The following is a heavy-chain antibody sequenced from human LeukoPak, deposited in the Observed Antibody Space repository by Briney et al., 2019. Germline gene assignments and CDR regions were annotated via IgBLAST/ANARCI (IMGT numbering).Heavy chain of an antibody. D-gene: IGHD2-2*02. Sequence: PGGSLRLSCTASGFTFSSYSMNWVRQAPGKGLEWVSSISSSSSYIYYADSVKGRLTISRDNAKNSLYLQMNSLRAEDTAVYYCARGRGFSGCSSTSCYNLDWGQGTLVTVSS. CDR3: ARGRGFSGCSSTSCYNLD. V-gene: IGHV3-21*01. J-gene: IGHJ4*02. CDR1: GFTFSSYS. CDR2: ISSSSSYI.